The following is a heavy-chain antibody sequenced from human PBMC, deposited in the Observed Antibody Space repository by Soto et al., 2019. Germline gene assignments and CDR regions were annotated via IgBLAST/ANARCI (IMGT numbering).Heavy chain of an antibody. D-gene: IGHD5-18*01. Sequence: QVQLVESGGGVVQPGRSLRLSCAASGFTFSSYGMHWVRQAPGKGLEWVAVISYDGSNKYYADSVKGRFTISRDNSKNTLYLQMNSLRAEDTAVYYCASYSYGYDAFDIWGQGTMVTVSS. V-gene: IGHV3-30*03. J-gene: IGHJ3*02. CDR3: ASYSYGYDAFDI. CDR2: ISYDGSNK. CDR1: GFTFSSYG.